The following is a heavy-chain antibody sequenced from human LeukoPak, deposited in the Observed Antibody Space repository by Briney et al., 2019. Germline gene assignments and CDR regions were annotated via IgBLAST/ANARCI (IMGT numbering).Heavy chain of an antibody. CDR3: AKEGLYYYDSSGYTEGYFDY. D-gene: IGHD3-22*01. J-gene: IGHJ4*02. Sequence: GGSLRLSCAASGFTFSSYAMTWVRQAPGKGLEWVSGIYASGENTYYADSVKGRFTISRDNSKNTLYLQMNSLRAEDTAVYYCAKEGLYYYDSSGYTEGYFDYWGQGTLVTVSS. CDR1: GFTFSSYA. CDR2: IYASGENT. V-gene: IGHV3-23*01.